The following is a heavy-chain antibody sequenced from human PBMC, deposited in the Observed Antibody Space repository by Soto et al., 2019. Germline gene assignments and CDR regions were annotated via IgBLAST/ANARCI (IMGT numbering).Heavy chain of an antibody. J-gene: IGHJ4*02. Sequence: QVQLVQSGAEVKKPGSSVKVFCKASGGTFSSYAISWVRQAPGQGLEWMGGIIPIFGTANYAQKFQGRVTITADESTSTAYMELSSLRSEDTAVYYCARDRLRYFDWLLSEWGQGTLVTVSS. CDR3: ARDRLRYFDWLLSE. CDR2: IIPIFGTA. V-gene: IGHV1-69*01. D-gene: IGHD3-9*01. CDR1: GGTFSSYA.